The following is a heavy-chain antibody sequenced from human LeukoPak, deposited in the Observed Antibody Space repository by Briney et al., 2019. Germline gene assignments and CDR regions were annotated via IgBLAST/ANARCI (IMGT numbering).Heavy chain of an antibody. Sequence: GGSLRLSCAASGFTFSSYAMHWVRQAPGRRLEYVSAINYNGDNTYYGNSVKGRFTISRDNSKNTLYLQMGSLRAEDTAVYYCARFAGNAFDIWGQGTMVTVSS. CDR3: ARFAGNAFDI. CDR2: INYNGDNT. CDR1: GFTFSSYA. D-gene: IGHD3-10*01. V-gene: IGHV3-64*01. J-gene: IGHJ3*02.